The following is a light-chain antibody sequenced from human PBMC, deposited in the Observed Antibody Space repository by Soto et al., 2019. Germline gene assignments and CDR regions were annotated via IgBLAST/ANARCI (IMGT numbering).Light chain of an antibody. Sequence: DIQMTQSPSALSASLGDRVTITCRASQGICMYLAWYQQKPGKVPKLLIYAASTLQSGVPSRFSGRGSGTDFTLTISRLQPEDVATYYCQKYNSAPRTFGQGTMVEIK. V-gene: IGKV1-27*01. CDR1: QGICMY. CDR2: AAS. CDR3: QKYNSAPRT. J-gene: IGKJ1*01.